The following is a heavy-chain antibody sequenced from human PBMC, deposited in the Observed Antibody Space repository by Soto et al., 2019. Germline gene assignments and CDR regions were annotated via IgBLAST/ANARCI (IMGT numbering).Heavy chain of an antibody. CDR2: ISGSGGKA. D-gene: IGHD6-19*01. Sequence: GGSLRLSCAASGFNFDTNSMSRFTMSWVRQAPGKGLEWVSSISGSGGKAYYTESVRGRFIISRDNSKNMLYLEMNSLSAEDTAFYYCGKDRGGFAGGWESFDYWGQAALVTGSS. CDR1: GFNFDTNSMSRFT. J-gene: IGHJ4*02. V-gene: IGHV3-23*01. CDR3: GKDRGGFAGGWESFDY.